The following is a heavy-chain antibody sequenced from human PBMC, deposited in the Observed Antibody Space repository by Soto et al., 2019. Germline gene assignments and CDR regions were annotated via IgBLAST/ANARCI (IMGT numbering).Heavy chain of an antibody. CDR3: ARARAYYGIL. CDR1: GFTVSSNY. CDR2: IYSGGST. D-gene: IGHD3-3*01. V-gene: IGHV3-53*01. Sequence: GGPLRLSCSASGFTVSSNYMLWVRQAPVKGLEWVSVIYSGGSTYYADSVKGRFTISRDNSKNTLYLQMNSLRAEDTAVYYCARARAYYGILWGQGTLVTVSS. J-gene: IGHJ4*02.